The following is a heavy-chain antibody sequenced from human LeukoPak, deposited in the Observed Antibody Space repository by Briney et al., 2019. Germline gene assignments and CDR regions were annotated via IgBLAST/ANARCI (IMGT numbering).Heavy chain of an antibody. Sequence: LRASVKVSCKASGYTFTGYYMHWVRQAPGQGLEWMGWINPNSGGTNYAQKFQGRVTMTRDTSISTAYMVLSRLRSDDTAVYYCARGIYDSSDFEYFQHWGQGTLVTVSS. D-gene: IGHD3-22*01. CDR2: INPNSGGT. CDR3: ARGIYDSSDFEYFQH. V-gene: IGHV1-2*02. J-gene: IGHJ1*01. CDR1: GYTFTGYY.